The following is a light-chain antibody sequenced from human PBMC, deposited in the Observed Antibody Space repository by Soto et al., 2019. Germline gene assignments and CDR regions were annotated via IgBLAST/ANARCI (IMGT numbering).Light chain of an antibody. Sequence: QSVLTQPPSASGTPGQRVTISCSGGISNIGGNPVNWYQHVPESAPRLLIYTSNQRPSGVPDRFSGSKSGASASLAISGLQSEDEADYYCAAWDDSLRVVVFVGGTKLTVL. CDR2: TSN. J-gene: IGLJ2*01. V-gene: IGLV1-44*01. CDR1: ISNIGGNP. CDR3: AAWDDSLRVVV.